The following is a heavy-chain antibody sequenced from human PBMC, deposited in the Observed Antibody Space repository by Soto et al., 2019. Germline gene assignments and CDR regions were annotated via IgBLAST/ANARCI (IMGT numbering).Heavy chain of an antibody. Sequence: SETLSLTCTVSGASLSVYTWNWIRQSPGKGLEWIGYTFSSGSTSYNPSLESRVTISVDTSMNQFSLKLNSVTAADTAVYYCARGQTIRAFEYWGQGALVTVSS. J-gene: IGHJ4*02. CDR1: GASLSVYT. CDR2: TFSSGST. D-gene: IGHD4-17*01. CDR3: ARGQTIRAFEY. V-gene: IGHV4-59*01.